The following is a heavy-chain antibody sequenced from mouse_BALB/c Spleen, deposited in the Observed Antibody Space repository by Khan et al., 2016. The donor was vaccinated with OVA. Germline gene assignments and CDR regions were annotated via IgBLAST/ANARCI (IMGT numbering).Heavy chain of an antibody. Sequence: EVQLQESGPDLVKPSQSLSLTCTVTGYSITSGYSWHWIRQFPGNRLEWMAYIHYSGSTNYNPSLKSRISITRDTSKNQYFLQLNSVTPEDTATYYCARFYCYGSSFSYWGQGTLVTVSA. D-gene: IGHD1-1*01. CDR3: ARFYCYGSSFSY. V-gene: IGHV3-1*02. J-gene: IGHJ3*01. CDR1: GYSITSGYS. CDR2: IHYSGST.